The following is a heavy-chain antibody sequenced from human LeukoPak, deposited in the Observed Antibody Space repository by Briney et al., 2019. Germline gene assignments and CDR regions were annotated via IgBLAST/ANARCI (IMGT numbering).Heavy chain of an antibody. J-gene: IGHJ4*02. CDR3: ARTTSFTASGYDY. Sequence: GASVKVSCRASGYTFTTYHINWVRQAPGQGLEWMGWMNPNSGDRGYAQKFQGRVTITTDTSIGTAYMELSSLRSEDTAVYFCARTTSFTASGYDYWGQGTLVTVSS. CDR2: MNPNSGDR. CDR1: GYTFTTYH. V-gene: IGHV1-8*03. D-gene: IGHD6-25*01.